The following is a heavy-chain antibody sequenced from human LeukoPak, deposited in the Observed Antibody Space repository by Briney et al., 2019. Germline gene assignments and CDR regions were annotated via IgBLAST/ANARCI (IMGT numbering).Heavy chain of an antibody. Sequence: GGSLRLSCAASGFTFSSDVMSWVRQAPGRGLECGASVIGSVANTYYADSVRGRFTISRDNSKNTLFLQMNSLRAEDTAVYYCARRGATVRAFDIWGQGTMVTVSS. CDR3: ARRGATVRAFDI. J-gene: IGHJ3*02. CDR2: VIGSVANT. D-gene: IGHD3-10*01. V-gene: IGHV3-23*01. CDR1: GFTFSSDV.